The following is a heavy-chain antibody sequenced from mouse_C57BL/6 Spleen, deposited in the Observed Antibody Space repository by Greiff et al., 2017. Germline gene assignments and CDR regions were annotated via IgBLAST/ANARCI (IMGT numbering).Heavy chain of an antibody. CDR2: ISDGGSYT. CDR1: GFTFSSYA. J-gene: IGHJ1*03. V-gene: IGHV5-4*03. CDR3: ARGEYFDV. Sequence: DVKLVESGGGLVKPGGSLKLSCAASGFTFSSYAMSWVRQTPEKRLEWVATISDGGSYTYYPDNVKGRFTISRDNAKNNLYLQMSHLKSEDTAMYYCARGEYFDVWGTGTTVTVSS.